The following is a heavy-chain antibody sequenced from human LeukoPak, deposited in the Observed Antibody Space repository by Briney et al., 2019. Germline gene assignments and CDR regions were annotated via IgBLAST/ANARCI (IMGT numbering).Heavy chain of an antibody. V-gene: IGHV3-21*01. CDR3: ARDYLGRSIVGATGY. CDR2: ISSSSSYI. D-gene: IGHD1-26*01. J-gene: IGHJ4*02. CDR1: GFTFSSYS. Sequence: GRSLRLSCIASGFTFSSYSMNWVRQAPGKGLEWVSSISSSSSYIYYADSVKGRFTISRDNAKNSLYLQMNSLRAEDTAVYYCARDYLGRSIVGATGYWGQGTLVTVSS.